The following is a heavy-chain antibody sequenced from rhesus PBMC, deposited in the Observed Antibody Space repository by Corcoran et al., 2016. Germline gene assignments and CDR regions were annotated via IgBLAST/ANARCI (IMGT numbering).Heavy chain of an antibody. Sequence: QLQLQESGPGLVKPSETLSLTCAVSGGSISSNYWSWTRQPPGKGLEWIGYITYSGSTSYNPSLKSRVTISRDTSKNQFSLKLSSVTAADTAVYYCARGRGSSYVDYWGQGVLVTVSS. CDR3: ARGRGSSYVDY. V-gene: IGHV4-122*02. CDR2: ITYSGST. J-gene: IGHJ4*01. D-gene: IGHD4-29*01. CDR1: GGSISSNY.